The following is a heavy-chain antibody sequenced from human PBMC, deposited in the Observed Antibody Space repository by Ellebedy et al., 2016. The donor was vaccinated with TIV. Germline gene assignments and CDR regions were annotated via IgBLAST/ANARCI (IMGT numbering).Heavy chain of an antibody. V-gene: IGHV4-39*07. CDR3: ARDTSIAAAVQLRPVHYYYYGMDV. CDR1: GGSISSSSYY. Sequence: SETLSLXCTVSGGSISSSSYYWGWIRQPPGKGLEWIGSIYYSGSTYYNPSLKSRVTISVDTSKNQFSLKLSSVTAADTAVYYCARDTSIAAAVQLRPVHYYYYGMDVWGQGTTVTVSS. D-gene: IGHD6-13*01. J-gene: IGHJ6*02. CDR2: IYYSGST.